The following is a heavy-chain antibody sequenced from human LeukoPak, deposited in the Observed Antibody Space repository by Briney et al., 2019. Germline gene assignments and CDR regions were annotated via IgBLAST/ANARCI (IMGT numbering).Heavy chain of an antibody. Sequence: SETLSLTCTVSGGSISSSSYYWGWIRQPPGKGLEWIGSIYYSGSTYYNPSLKSRVTISVDTSKNQFSLKLSSVTAADTAVYYCARELLSDFDYWGQGTLVTVSS. CDR3: ARELLSDFDY. V-gene: IGHV4-39*07. CDR1: GGSISSSSYY. D-gene: IGHD2-15*01. CDR2: IYYSGST. J-gene: IGHJ4*02.